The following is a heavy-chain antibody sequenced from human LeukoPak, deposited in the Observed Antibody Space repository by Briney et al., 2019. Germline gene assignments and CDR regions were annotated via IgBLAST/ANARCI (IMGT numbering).Heavy chain of an antibody. CDR1: GFTFSSYW. Sequence: GGSLRLSCAASGFTFSSYWMSWVRQAPGKGLEWVANIKQDGSEKYYVDSVKGRFTISRDNAKNSLYLQMNSLRAEDTAVYYCARAGSSSWYVYFDYWGQGTLVTVSS. V-gene: IGHV3-7*01. D-gene: IGHD6-13*01. CDR2: IKQDGSEK. J-gene: IGHJ4*02. CDR3: ARAGSSSWYVYFDY.